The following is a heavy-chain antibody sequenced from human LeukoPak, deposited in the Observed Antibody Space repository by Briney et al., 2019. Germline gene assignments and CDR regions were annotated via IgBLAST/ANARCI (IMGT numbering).Heavy chain of an antibody. J-gene: IGHJ5*02. Sequence: ASVKVSCKGSGYTFTNYDINWVRQATGQGLEWMGWMNPNSGYTGFAQKFQGRVSMTRNTSISTAYMELSSLRSEDTAVYYCARGWFGELWGLDPWGQGTLVTVSS. D-gene: IGHD3-10*01. V-gene: IGHV1-8*01. CDR1: GYTFTNYD. CDR2: MNPNSGYT. CDR3: ARGWFGELWGLDP.